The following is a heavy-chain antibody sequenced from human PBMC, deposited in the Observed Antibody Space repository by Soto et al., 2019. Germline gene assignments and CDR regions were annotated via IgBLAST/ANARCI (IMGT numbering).Heavy chain of an antibody. CDR3: VRERLWFGELNSYYGLDV. D-gene: IGHD3-10*01. Sequence: SDTLSLTFSLSGRPIRISTYNGSRVRKPLGRGLEWIGSIYYSGSAYYNPSLKSLFTISVDTSRNQFSLKLRSVTAADTAVYYCVRERLWFGELNSYYGLDVWGLGTTVT. CDR1: GRPIRISTYN. CDR2: IYYSGSA. V-gene: IGHV4-39*02. J-gene: IGHJ6*02.